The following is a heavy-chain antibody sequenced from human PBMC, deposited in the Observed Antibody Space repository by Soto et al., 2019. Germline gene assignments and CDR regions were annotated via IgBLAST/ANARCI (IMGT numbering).Heavy chain of an antibody. V-gene: IGHV1-3*01. J-gene: IGHJ4*02. CDR2: INAGNGNT. CDR1: GYTFTSYA. Sequence: ASVKVSCKASGYTFTSYAMHWVRQAPGQRLEWMGWINAGNGNTKYSQKFQGRVTITRDTSASTAYMELSSLRSEDTAVYYCARSLRGIIIDFDYWGQGTVVTVSS. D-gene: IGHD3-10*01. CDR3: ARSLRGIIIDFDY.